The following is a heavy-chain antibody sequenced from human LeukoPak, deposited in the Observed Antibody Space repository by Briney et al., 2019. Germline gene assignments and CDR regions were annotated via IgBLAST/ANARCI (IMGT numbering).Heavy chain of an antibody. CDR1: GFTFSSYA. CDR3: AKDLMRDRWFGES. CDR2: ISYDGSNK. J-gene: IGHJ5*02. Sequence: GGSLRLSCAASGFTFSSYAMHWVRQAPGKGLEWVAVISYDGSNKYYADSVKGRFSISRDNYKNTLYLEMNSLRLEDTAVYYCAKDLMRDRWFGESWGQGTLVTVSS. D-gene: IGHD3-10*01. V-gene: IGHV3-30*04.